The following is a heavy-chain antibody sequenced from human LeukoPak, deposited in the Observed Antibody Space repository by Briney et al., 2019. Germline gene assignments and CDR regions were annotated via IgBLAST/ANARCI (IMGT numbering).Heavy chain of an antibody. J-gene: IGHJ4*02. CDR1: GLTVSSNC. Sequence: GGSLRLSCAASGLTVSSNCVSWVRQAPGKGLEWVSFIYSGGNTYYADSVKGRFTIPRDNSKNTVHLQMNSLRAEDTAMYYCARRAGDYSHPYDYWGQGTLVTVSS. D-gene: IGHD3-22*01. CDR2: IYSGGNT. V-gene: IGHV3-53*01. CDR3: ARRAGDYSHPYDY.